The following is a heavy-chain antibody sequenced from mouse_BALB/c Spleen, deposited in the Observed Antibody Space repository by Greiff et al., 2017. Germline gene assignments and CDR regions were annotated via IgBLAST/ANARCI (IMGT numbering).Heavy chain of an antibody. Sequence: QVQLQQSGAELVRPGTSVKVSCKASGYAFTNYLIEWVKQRPGQGLEWIGVINPGSGGTNYNEKFKGKATLTADKSSSTAYMQLSSLTSDDSAVYFCARSTMITTGFAYWGQGTTLTVSS. CDR1: GYAFTNYL. D-gene: IGHD2-4*01. CDR3: ARSTMITTGFAY. V-gene: IGHV1-54*03. J-gene: IGHJ2*01. CDR2: INPGSGGT.